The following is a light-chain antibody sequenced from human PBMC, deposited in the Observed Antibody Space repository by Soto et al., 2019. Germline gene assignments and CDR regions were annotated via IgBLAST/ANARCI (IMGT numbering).Light chain of an antibody. V-gene: IGKV3-11*01. CDR3: QQRSNWPLT. CDR1: QSISRT. CDR2: DAS. J-gene: IGKJ4*01. Sequence: EIVLTQSPDTLSVSPGERAPLSCRASQSISRTLAWYQQKSGQPPRLLIYDASTRATGFPARFSGSGSGKEFTLTISSLEPEDWAVYYGQQRSNWPLTFGGGTKVDIK.